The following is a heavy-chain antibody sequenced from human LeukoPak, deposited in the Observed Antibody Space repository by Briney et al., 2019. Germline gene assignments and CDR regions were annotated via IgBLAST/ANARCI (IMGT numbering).Heavy chain of an antibody. CDR1: GYTFTSYA. Sequence: ASVKVSCKASGYTFTSYAMNWVRQAPGQGLEWMGWINTNTGNPTYAQGFTGRFVFSLDTSVSTAYLQISSLKAEDTAVYYCARGEEKYSSSWWASMDVWGKGTTVTVSS. CDR2: INTNTGNP. D-gene: IGHD6-13*01. J-gene: IGHJ6*03. CDR3: ARGEEKYSSSWWASMDV. V-gene: IGHV7-4-1*02.